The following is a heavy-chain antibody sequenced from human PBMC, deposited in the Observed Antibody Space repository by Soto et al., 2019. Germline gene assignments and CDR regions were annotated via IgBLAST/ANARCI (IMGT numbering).Heavy chain of an antibody. CDR2: INPNSGGT. CDR1: GYTFTGYY. Sequence: GASVKVSCKASGYTFTGYYMHWVRQAPGQGLGWMGWINPNSGGTNYAQKFQGWVTMTRDTSISTAYMELSRLRSDDTAVYYCARGGILTVTSAFDIWGQGTMVTVSS. J-gene: IGHJ3*02. V-gene: IGHV1-2*04. CDR3: ARGGILTVTSAFDI. D-gene: IGHD4-17*01.